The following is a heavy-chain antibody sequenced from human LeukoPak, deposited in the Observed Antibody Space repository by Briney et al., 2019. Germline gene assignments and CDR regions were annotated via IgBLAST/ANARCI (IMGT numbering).Heavy chain of an antibody. V-gene: IGHV3-7*01. J-gene: IGHJ4*02. CDR1: GLSFSTYW. Sequence: GGSLRLSCAASGLSFSTYWMSWLRQAPGKGLEWVANINQDGGAGDYGGSVKGRFTISRDNAKNSLYLQMNSLRAEGTAVYFCASAPNENYFDFWGQGTLVTVSS. CDR2: INQDGGAG. CDR3: ASAPNENYFDF.